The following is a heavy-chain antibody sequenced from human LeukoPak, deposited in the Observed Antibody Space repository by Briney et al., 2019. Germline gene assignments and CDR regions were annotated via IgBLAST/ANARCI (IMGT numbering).Heavy chain of an antibody. V-gene: IGHV3-53*01. CDR1: GLTGSHNY. J-gene: IGHJ6*02. CDR2: IHTSGDT. CDR3: ARGGGLDV. Sequence: GGSLRLSCAASGLTGSHNYVSWVRQAPGKGLEWVSAIHTSGDTCCADSVKGRFTISRDNAKNSLYLQMSNLRAEDTAVYFCARGGGLDVWGQGATVTVSS. D-gene: IGHD3-16*01.